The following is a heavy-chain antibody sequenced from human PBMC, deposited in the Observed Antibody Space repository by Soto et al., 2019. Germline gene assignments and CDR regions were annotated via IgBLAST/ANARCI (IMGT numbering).Heavy chain of an antibody. Sequence: ASVKVSCKASGYTFTSYAMHWVRQAPGQRLEWMGWINPNSGGTNYAQKFQGWVTMTRDTSISTAYMELSRLRSDDTAVYYCASTSVHYDYIWGSYRLDYWGQGTLVTVSS. CDR2: INPNSGGT. CDR1: GYTFTSYA. D-gene: IGHD3-16*02. V-gene: IGHV1-2*04. CDR3: ASTSVHYDYIWGSYRLDY. J-gene: IGHJ4*02.